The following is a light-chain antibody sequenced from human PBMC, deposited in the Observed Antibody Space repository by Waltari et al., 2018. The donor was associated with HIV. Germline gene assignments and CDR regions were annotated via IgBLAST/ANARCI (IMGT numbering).Light chain of an antibody. CDR1: SSNIGHNY. CDR2: DNN. Sequence: QSVLTQPPSVSAAPGQKVTISCSGSSSNIGHNYVSWYQQLPGTAPKLLIYDNNERPSGIPDRFSGSKSGTSATLGITGLQTGDEADYYCGTWDSSLSAVVFGTGTKVTVL. J-gene: IGLJ1*01. CDR3: GTWDSSLSAVV. V-gene: IGLV1-51*01.